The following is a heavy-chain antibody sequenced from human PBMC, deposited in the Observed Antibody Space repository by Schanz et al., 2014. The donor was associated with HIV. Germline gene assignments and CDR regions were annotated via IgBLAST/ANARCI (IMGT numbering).Heavy chain of an antibody. J-gene: IGHJ6*02. CDR3: ARLRTGEEGFYYYYCGMDV. CDR2: IIPKFGIP. Sequence: QVQLVQSGAEVKKTGSSVKVSCKASGGTFRSNAITWVRQAPGQGPEWMGGIIPKFGIPNYAQKFQSRLIITVDESTSTAYMELSGLKSDDTAVYYCARLRTGEEGFYYYYCGMDVWGQGTTVTVS. CDR1: GGTFRSNA. D-gene: IGHD7-27*01. V-gene: IGHV1-69*01.